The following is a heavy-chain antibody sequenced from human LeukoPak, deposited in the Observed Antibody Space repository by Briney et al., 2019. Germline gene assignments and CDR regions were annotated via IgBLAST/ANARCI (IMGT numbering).Heavy chain of an antibody. Sequence: SETLSLTCTVSGGSMSSSYWSWIRQSPGRGLEWIGSMYSSGSTNYNPSLRSRVTISIDTSKNQFSLKLRSVTAADTAVYYCAKSGSSFYDNLPGYDYWGQGTLVTVSS. CDR2: MYSSGST. CDR1: GGSMSSSY. D-gene: IGHD3-9*01. J-gene: IGHJ4*02. V-gene: IGHV4-59*08. CDR3: AKSGSSFYDNLPGYDY.